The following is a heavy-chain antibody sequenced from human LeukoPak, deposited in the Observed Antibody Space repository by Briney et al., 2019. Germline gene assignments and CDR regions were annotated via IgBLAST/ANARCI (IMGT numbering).Heavy chain of an antibody. D-gene: IGHD2-2*01. V-gene: IGHV3-21*01. CDR3: ARDKVVPAAMFANWFDP. Sequence: PGGSLRLSCAASGFTFSSYSMNWVRQAPGKGLEWVSSISSSSSYIYYADSVKGRFTISSDNAKNSLYLQMNSLRAEDTAVYYCARDKVVPAAMFANWFDPWGQGTLVTVSS. J-gene: IGHJ5*02. CDR1: GFTFSSYS. CDR2: ISSSSSYI.